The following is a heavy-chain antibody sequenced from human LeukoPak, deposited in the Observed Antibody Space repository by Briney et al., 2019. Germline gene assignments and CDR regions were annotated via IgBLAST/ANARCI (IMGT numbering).Heavy chain of an antibody. V-gene: IGHV4-38-2*02. D-gene: IGHD2-15*01. J-gene: IGHJ4*02. CDR1: GYSISSGYY. CDR2: IYHSGST. CDR3: ARDNIVVVAATKAYYFDY. Sequence: SETLSLICSVSGYSISSGYYWGWIRQPPGKGLEWIGSIYHSGSTYYNPSLKSRVTISVDTSKNQFSLKLSSVTAADTAVYYCARDNIVVVAATKAYYFDYWGQGTLVTVSS.